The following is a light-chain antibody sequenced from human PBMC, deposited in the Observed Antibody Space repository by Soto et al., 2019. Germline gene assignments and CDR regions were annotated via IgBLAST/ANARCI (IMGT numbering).Light chain of an antibody. V-gene: IGKV1-5*03. CDR2: KAS. Sequence: DIQMTQSPSTLSGSVGDRVTITFRASQTISSWLAWYQQKPGKAPKLLIYKASTLKSGVPSRFSGSGSGTEFTLTISSLQPDDFATYYCQSYNSYLWTFGQGTKVDIK. CDR1: QTISSW. J-gene: IGKJ1*01. CDR3: QSYNSYLWT.